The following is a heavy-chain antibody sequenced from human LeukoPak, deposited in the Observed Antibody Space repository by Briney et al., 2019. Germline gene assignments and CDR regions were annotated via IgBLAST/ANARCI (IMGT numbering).Heavy chain of an antibody. CDR3: AGGYSSGWCHY. J-gene: IGHJ4*02. V-gene: IGHV4-59*12. Sequence: SETLSLTCTVSGGSISSYYWSWIRQPPGKGLEWIGYIYYSGSTNYNPSLKSRVTISVDTSKNQFSLKLSPVTAADTAVYYCAGGYSSGWCHYWGQGTLVTVSS. CDR2: IYYSGST. CDR1: GGSISSYY. D-gene: IGHD6-19*01.